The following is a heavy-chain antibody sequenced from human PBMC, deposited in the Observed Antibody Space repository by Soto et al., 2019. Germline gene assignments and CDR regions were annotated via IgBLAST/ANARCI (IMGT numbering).Heavy chain of an antibody. J-gene: IGHJ5*02. CDR2: IIPILGIA. CDR1: GGTFSSYT. Sequence: SVKVSCKASGGTFSSYTISWVRQAPGQGLEWMGRIIPILGIANYAQKFQGRVTITADKSTSTAYMELSSLRSEDTAVYYCARSLHHHLINIVREESFPFDPWGQGTLVTVSS. D-gene: IGHD3-10*01. V-gene: IGHV1-69*02. CDR3: ARSLHHHLINIVREESFPFDP.